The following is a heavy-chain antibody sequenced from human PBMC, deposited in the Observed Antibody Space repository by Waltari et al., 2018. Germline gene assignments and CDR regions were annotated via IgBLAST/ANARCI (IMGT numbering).Heavy chain of an antibody. D-gene: IGHD6-13*01. J-gene: IGHJ4*02. V-gene: IGHV3-23*01. Sequence: EVQLLESGGGLVQPGGSLRLSCAASGYTFSNYAMPWVRQAPGKGLEWVSSIIGSGGTTYYAGSVKGRFTISRDNSQNTLYLQMNSLRVEDTAVYYCAKGGIGELGALVCWGQGTLVTVSS. CDR3: AKGGIGELGALVC. CDR2: IIGSGGTT. CDR1: GYTFSNYA.